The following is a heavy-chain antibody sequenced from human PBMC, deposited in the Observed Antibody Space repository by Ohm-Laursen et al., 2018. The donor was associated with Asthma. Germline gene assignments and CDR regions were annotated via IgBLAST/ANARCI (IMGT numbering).Heavy chain of an antibody. D-gene: IGHD2-2*01. Sequence: SLRLSCTASGFTFSTYGMHWVRQAPGKGLEWVAVISFDGSYEYYADSVKGRITISRDNSENTLYLQMSSLRGEDTAVYYCAKGIYQPRPPQANHYYGMDVWGQGTTVTVSS. J-gene: IGHJ6*02. CDR3: AKGIYQPRPPQANHYYGMDV. CDR1: GFTFSTYG. V-gene: IGHV3-30*18. CDR2: ISFDGSYE.